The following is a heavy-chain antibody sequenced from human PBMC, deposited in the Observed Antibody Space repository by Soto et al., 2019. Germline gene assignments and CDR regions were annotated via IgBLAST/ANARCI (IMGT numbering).Heavy chain of an antibody. Sequence: GASVKVSCKASGGTFSSYAISWVRQAPGQGLEWMGGIIPIFGTANYAQKFQGRVTNTADKSTSTAYMELSSLRSEDTAVYYCATTTVAHHLYYYYYGMDVWGQGTTVTVSS. CDR1: GGTFSSYA. D-gene: IGHD4-4*01. CDR2: IIPIFGTA. V-gene: IGHV1-69*06. CDR3: ATTTVAHHLYYYYYGMDV. J-gene: IGHJ6*02.